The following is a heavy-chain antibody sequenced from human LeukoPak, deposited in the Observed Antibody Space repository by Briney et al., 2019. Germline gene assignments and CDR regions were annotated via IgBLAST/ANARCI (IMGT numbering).Heavy chain of an antibody. CDR3: AKDPGYSGSYYDY. V-gene: IGHV3-30*02. Sequence: HPGGSLRLSCAASGFTFSSYGMHWVRQAPGKGLEWVAFIRYDGSNVYYADSVKGRFTISRDNSKNTLYLQMNSLRAEDTAVYYCAKDPGYSGSYYDYWGQGTLVTVSS. CDR2: IRYDGSNV. D-gene: IGHD1-26*01. CDR1: GFTFSSYG. J-gene: IGHJ4*02.